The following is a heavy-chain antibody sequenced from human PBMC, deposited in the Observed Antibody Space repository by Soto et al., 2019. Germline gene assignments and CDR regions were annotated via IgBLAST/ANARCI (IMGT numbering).Heavy chain of an antibody. CDR1: GFTFSSYA. V-gene: IGHV3-23*01. CDR3: AKDTYYDFWSGYETFDY. CDR2: ISGSGGST. Sequence: PGGSLRLSCAASGFTFSSYAMSWFRQAPGKGLEWVSAISGSGGSTYYADSVKGRFTISRDNSKNALYLQMNSLRAEDTAVYYCAKDTYYDFWSGYETFDYWGQGTLVTVSS. J-gene: IGHJ4*02. D-gene: IGHD3-3*01.